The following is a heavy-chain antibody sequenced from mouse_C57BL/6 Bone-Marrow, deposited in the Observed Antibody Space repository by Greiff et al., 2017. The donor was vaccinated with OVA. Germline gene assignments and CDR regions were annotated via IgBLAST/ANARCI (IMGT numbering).Heavy chain of an antibody. CDR1: GFTFTDYY. CDR3: ARYLIGTVVEVYAMDY. CDR2: IRNKDNGYTT. Sequence: VQLQQSGGGLVQPGGSLSLSCAASGFTFTDYYMSWVRQPPGKGLEWLGFIRNKDNGYTTEYSASVKGRFTISRANSQGILHLQMHALRAEDLATYYCARYLIGTVVEVYAMDYWGQGTSVTVSS. J-gene: IGHJ4*01. V-gene: IGHV7-3*01. D-gene: IGHD1-1*01.